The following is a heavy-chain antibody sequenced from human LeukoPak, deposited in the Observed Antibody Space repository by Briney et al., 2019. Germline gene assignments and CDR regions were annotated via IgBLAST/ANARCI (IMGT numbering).Heavy chain of an antibody. CDR2: IKQDGREK. V-gene: IGHV3-7*01. CDR1: GFTFSSYW. J-gene: IGHJ4*02. CDR3: ARDHKDRGIAARPGYDY. D-gene: IGHD6-6*01. Sequence: PGGSLRLSCAASGFTFSSYWMSWVRQAPGKGLEWVANIKQDGREKYYVDSVKGRFTISRDNAKNSLYLQMNSLRAEDTAVYYCARDHKDRGIAARPGYDYWGQGTLVTVSS.